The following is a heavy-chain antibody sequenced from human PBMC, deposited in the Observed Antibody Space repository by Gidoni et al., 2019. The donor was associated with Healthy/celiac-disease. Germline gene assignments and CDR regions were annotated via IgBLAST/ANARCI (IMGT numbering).Heavy chain of an antibody. V-gene: IGHV3-73*02. CDR3: TRPYYSSGYYGQDI. CDR1: GFTFSGSA. J-gene: IGHJ3*02. D-gene: IGHD3-22*01. CDR2: IRSKANSYAT. Sequence: EVQLVESGGGLVQPGGSLKLSCASSGFTFSGSAMHWVRQASGKGLEWVGRIRSKANSYATAYAASVKGRFTISRDDSKNTAYLQMNSLKTEDTAVYYCTRPYYSSGYYGQDIWGQGTMVTVSS.